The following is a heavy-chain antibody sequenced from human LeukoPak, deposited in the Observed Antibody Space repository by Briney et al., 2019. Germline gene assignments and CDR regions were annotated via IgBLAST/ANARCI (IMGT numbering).Heavy chain of an antibody. Sequence: PGGSLRLSCAASGFTFSSYWMSWVRQAPGKGLEWVANIKQDGSEKYYVDSVKGRFTISRDNAKNSLYLQMNSLRAEDTAVYYCARLGILTGYYYYYYGMDVWGQGTTVTVSS. J-gene: IGHJ6*02. CDR3: ARLGILTGYYYYYYGMDV. CDR2: IKQDGSEK. V-gene: IGHV3-7*01. D-gene: IGHD3-9*01. CDR1: GFTFSSYW.